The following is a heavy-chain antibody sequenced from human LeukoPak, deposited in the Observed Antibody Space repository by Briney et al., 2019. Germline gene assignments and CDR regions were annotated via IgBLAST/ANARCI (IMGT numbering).Heavy chain of an antibody. CDR1: GVSISSYY. Sequence: PSETLSLTCTVSGVSISSYYWSWIRQPPGKGLEWIGYIYYSGSTNYNPSLKSRVTISVDTSKNQFSLKLSSVTAADTAVYYCARGPMAEDDYWGQGTLVTVSS. J-gene: IGHJ4*02. D-gene: IGHD5-24*01. V-gene: IGHV4-59*01. CDR3: ARGPMAEDDY. CDR2: IYYSGST.